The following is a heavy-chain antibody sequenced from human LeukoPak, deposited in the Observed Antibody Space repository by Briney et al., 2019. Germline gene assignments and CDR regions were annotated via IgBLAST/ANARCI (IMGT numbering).Heavy chain of an antibody. J-gene: IGHJ5*02. Sequence: GGSLRLSCEASGFSFNESYMTWIRQAPGKGLEWVAYISGRSFSMYYADSVKGRFTISRDNAKNSLYLHMSGLKAEDTAVYFYARGKRRYDRSGQGTLVTVFS. CDR3: ARGKRRYDR. V-gene: IGHV3-11*01. CDR1: GFSFNESY. D-gene: IGHD3-9*01. CDR2: ISGRSFSM.